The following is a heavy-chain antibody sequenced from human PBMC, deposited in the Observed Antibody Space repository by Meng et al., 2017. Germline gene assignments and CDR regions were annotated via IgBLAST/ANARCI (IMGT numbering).Heavy chain of an antibody. CDR1: GGSFSGYY. CDR2: INHSGST. V-gene: IGHV4-34*01. J-gene: IGHJ5*02. Sequence: SEPLSLTFTVHGGSFSGYYWSWIRQPPGKGLEWIGEINHSGSTNYNPSLRSRVTISVDTSKNQFSLKLSSVTAADTAVYYCARGLSFVVVVAATRGRWFDPWGQGTLVTVSS. CDR3: ARGLSFVVVVAATRGRWFDP. D-gene: IGHD2-15*01.